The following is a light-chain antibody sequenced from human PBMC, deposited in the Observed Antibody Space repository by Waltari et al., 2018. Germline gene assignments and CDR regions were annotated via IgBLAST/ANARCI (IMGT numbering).Light chain of an antibody. Sequence: DIVMTQSPDSLAVSLGERATINCKSSQSVLYSSNNKKYLAWYQQKPGQPPKLLIYWASTRESGVPARFSGSGSGTDFTLTISSLQAEDVAVYYCQQYNSTPLTFGPGTKVDIK. CDR2: WAS. CDR1: QSVLYSSNNKKY. J-gene: IGKJ3*01. CDR3: QQYNSTPLT. V-gene: IGKV4-1*01.